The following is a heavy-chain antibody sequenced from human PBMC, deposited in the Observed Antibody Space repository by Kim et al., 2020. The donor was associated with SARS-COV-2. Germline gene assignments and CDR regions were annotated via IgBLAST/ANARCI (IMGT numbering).Heavy chain of an antibody. V-gene: IGHV4-39*01. CDR3: ARLVPLDVLVGATLSGWNWFDP. J-gene: IGHJ5*02. CDR2: IYYSGST. CDR1: GGSISSSSYY. Sequence: SETLSLTCTVSGGSISSSSYYWGWIRQPPGKGLEWIGSIYYSGSTYYNPSLKSRVTISVDTSKNLFSLKLSSVTAADTAVYYCARLVPLDVLVGATLSGWNWFDPWAQGTLVTVSS. D-gene: IGHD1-26*01.